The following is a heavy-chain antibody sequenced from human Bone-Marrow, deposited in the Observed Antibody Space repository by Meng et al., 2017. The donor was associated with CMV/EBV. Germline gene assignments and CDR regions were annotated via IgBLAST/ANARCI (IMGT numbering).Heavy chain of an antibody. CDR1: GGTFSSYT. V-gene: IGHV1-69*02. Sequence: SVKVSCKASGGTFSSYTISWVRQAPGQGLEWMGRIIPILGIANYAQKFQGRVTITADKSTSTAYMELSSLRSEDTAVYYCANYYDSSGYGIDIWGQGTMVTVSS. CDR2: IIPILGIA. CDR3: ANYYDSSGYGIDI. J-gene: IGHJ3*02. D-gene: IGHD3-22*01.